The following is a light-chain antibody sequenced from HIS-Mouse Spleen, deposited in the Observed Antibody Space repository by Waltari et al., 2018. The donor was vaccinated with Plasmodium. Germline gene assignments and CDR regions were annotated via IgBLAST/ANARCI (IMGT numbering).Light chain of an antibody. V-gene: IGKV3-11*01. J-gene: IGKJ4*01. CDR3: QQRSNWLT. Sequence: DIVLKQSPATLSLSPGERATHSCRASQSVSSYLAWYQQKPGQAPRLLIYDASNRATGITARFSGSGSGTDFTLTISSLEPEDFAVYYCQQRSNWLTFGGGTKVEIK. CDR2: DAS. CDR1: QSVSSY.